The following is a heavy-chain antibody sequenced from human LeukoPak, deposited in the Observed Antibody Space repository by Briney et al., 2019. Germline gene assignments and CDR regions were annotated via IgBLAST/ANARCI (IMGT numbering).Heavy chain of an antibody. Sequence: SETLSLTCTVSGASISSSYWSWIRQSPGKGLEWIGYIYHTGSTKYNPSLESRVTISVDTSKNQFSLKLTSVNAADTAVYYCARGYFDSRGYSNAFDYWGQGALVTVSS. CDR2: IYHTGST. J-gene: IGHJ4*02. V-gene: IGHV4-59*01. CDR1: GASISSSY. CDR3: ARGYFDSRGYSNAFDY. D-gene: IGHD3-22*01.